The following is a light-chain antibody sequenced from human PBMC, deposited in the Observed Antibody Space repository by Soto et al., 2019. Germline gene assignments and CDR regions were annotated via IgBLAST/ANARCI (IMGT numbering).Light chain of an antibody. V-gene: IGLV2-14*01. CDR1: NSDVGDYNY. CDR2: DVS. CDR3: SSYTSTSAFYV. J-gene: IGLJ1*01. Sequence: QSALTQPASVSGSPGQSITISCTGTNSDVGDYNYVSWYQQHPGKAPKLMIYDVSNRPSGVSSRFSGSKSGNTASLTISGLQPEDEADYYCSSYTSTSAFYVFGTGTQLTVL.